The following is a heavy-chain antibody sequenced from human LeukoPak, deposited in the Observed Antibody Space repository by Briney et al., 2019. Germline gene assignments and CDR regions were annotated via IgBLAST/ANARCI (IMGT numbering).Heavy chain of an antibody. J-gene: IGHJ4*02. CDR3: ARGDTAMVTRPFGILDY. V-gene: IGHV1-46*01. CDR1: GYTFTSYY. Sequence: GASVKVSCKASGYTFTSYYMHWVRQAPGQGLEWMGIINPSGGSTSYAQKFQGRVTMTRDTSTSTVYMELSSLRSEDTAVYYCARGDTAMVTRPFGILDYWGQGTLVTVSS. CDR2: INPSGGST. D-gene: IGHD5-18*01.